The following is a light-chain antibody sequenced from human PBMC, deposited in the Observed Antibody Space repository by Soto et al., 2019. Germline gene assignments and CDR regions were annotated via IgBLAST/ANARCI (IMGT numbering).Light chain of an antibody. CDR2: GAS. J-gene: IGKJ4*01. Sequence: EIVMTQSPDNLSVSPGERVTLSCRASQSVSSNLAWYQQKLGQSPRLLIYGASTRATGGPARFSGSGSGTDFTLTISSLQSEDSAVYYCQQYNNWPLTFGGGTKVEIK. V-gene: IGKV3-15*01. CDR3: QQYNNWPLT. CDR1: QSVSSN.